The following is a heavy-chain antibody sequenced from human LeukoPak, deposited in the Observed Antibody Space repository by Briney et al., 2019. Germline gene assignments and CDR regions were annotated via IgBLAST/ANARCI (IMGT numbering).Heavy chain of an antibody. CDR3: CTTNWFDP. D-gene: IGHD1-26*01. Sequence: GGSLRLSCAASGFTFSSYSMNRVRQAPGKGLEWVSSIISSISYIYYADSMKGRFTISRDNAKNSLYLQMNRLRAEDTAVYYCCTTNWFDPWGQGTLVTVSS. CDR2: IISSISYI. V-gene: IGHV3-21*01. CDR1: GFTFSSYS. J-gene: IGHJ5*02.